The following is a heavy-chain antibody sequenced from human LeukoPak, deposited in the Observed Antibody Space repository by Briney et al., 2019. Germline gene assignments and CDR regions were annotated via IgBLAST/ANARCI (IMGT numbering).Heavy chain of an antibody. CDR3: ARNYDILTGPFDY. V-gene: IGHV3-7*01. D-gene: IGHD3-9*01. CDR2: IKPNGRET. CDR1: GFTFSSYW. Sequence: QPGGSLRLSCAASGFTFSSYWMNWVRQAPGKGLEWVANIKPNGRETYYVDSVKGRFTISRDNAKSSLYLQMNSLRAEDTAVYYCARNYDILTGPFDYWGQGTLVTVSS. J-gene: IGHJ4*02.